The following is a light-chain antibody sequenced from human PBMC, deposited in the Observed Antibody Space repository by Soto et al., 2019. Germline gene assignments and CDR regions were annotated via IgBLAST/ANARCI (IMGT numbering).Light chain of an antibody. CDR2: DAS. CDR1: QRISSW. J-gene: IGKJ4*01. CDR3: QQRNDWPLT. V-gene: IGKV1-5*01. Sequence: DIQMTQSPSTLSASVGDRVTITCRASQRISSWLAWYQQKPGKAPKLLIYDASSLESGVPSRFSGMGSGTDFTLTISSLQPEDFAVYYCQQRNDWPLTFGGGTKVDIK.